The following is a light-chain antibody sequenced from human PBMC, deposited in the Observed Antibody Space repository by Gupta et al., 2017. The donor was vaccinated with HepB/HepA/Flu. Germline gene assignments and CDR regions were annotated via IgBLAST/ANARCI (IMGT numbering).Light chain of an antibody. J-gene: IGLJ3*02. CDR2: RNN. CDR1: SSNIGSNY. CDR3: AAWDDSLSGWV. Sequence: SVLTQPPSASGPPGQRVTISCSGSSSNIGSNYVYWYQQLPGTAPKLLIYRNNQRPSGVPDRFSGSKSGTSASLAISGLRSEDEADDYCAAWDDSLSGWVFGGGTKLTVL. V-gene: IGLV1-47*01.